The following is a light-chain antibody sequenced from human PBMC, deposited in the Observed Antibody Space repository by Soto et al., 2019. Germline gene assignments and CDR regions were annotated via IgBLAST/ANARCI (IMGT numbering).Light chain of an antibody. CDR3: QQYYSYFRT. Sequence: DIQMTQSPSSLSASVGDRVTITCRASQSISSYLNWYQQKPGKAPKLLIYAASSLQSGVPSRFSGSGSGTDFTLTISSLQPEDFATYYCQQYYSYFRTFGQGTKVDIK. CDR2: AAS. J-gene: IGKJ1*01. CDR1: QSISSY. V-gene: IGKV1-39*01.